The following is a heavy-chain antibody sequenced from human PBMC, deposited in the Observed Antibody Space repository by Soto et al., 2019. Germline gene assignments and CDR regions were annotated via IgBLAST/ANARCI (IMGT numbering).Heavy chain of an antibody. D-gene: IGHD6-19*01. CDR3: ARLGSGLDY. J-gene: IGHJ4*02. CDR1: GYSFTNSW. V-gene: IGHV5-51*01. Sequence: PGVPLKISCKGSGYSFTNSWIAWVRQMPGKGLEWMGIIFPSDSDTRYSPSFQGQVTISADKSINTAYLQWSSLRASDTAVYYCARLGSGLDYWGQGTLVTVSS. CDR2: IFPSDSDT.